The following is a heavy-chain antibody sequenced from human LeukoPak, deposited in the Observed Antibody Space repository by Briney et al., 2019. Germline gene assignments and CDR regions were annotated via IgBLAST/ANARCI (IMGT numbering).Heavy chain of an antibody. Sequence: ASVKVSCKASGYTFTDYYIHWVRQAPGQGLEWMGRISPISGDTNYAQKFQGRVTMTRDTSITTAYMELSRLRSDDTAMYYCALDRDGDTAISDHWGQGTLVTVSS. D-gene: IGHD5-18*01. CDR3: ALDRDGDTAISDH. J-gene: IGHJ4*02. V-gene: IGHV1-2*06. CDR2: ISPISGDT. CDR1: GYTFTDYY.